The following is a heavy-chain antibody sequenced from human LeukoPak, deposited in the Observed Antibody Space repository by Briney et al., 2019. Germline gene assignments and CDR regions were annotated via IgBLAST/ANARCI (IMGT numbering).Heavy chain of an antibody. D-gene: IGHD6-19*01. CDR2: INHSGST. CDR3: ARGSPSGWYNY. Sequence: SETLSLTCAVYGGSFSGYYWSWIRQPPGKGLEWIGEINHSGSTNYNPSLKSRVTISVDTSKNQFSLKLSSVTAADTAVYYCARGSPSGWYNYWGQGTLVTVSS. V-gene: IGHV4-34*01. CDR1: GGSFSGYY. J-gene: IGHJ4*02.